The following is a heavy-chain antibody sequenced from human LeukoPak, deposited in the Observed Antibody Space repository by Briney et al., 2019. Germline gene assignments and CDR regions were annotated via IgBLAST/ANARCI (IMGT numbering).Heavy chain of an antibody. J-gene: IGHJ4*02. V-gene: IGHV4-59*01. CDR1: GGSISSYY. D-gene: IGHD6-13*01. CDR2: IYYSGST. CDR3: ARACSSWYVVDY. Sequence: SETLSLTCTVSGGSISSYYWSWIRQPPGKGLEWIGYIYYSGSTNYNPSLKSRVTISVDTSKNQFSLKLSSVTAADTAVYYCARACSSWYVVDYWGQGTLVTVSS.